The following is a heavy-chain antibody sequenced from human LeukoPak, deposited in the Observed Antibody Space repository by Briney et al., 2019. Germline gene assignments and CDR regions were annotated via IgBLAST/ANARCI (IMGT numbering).Heavy chain of an antibody. CDR3: AEGTTA. J-gene: IGHJ5*02. D-gene: IGHD2/OR15-2a*01. Sequence: GRSLRLSCAASGFTFSSYGMHWVRQAPGKGLEWVAVIWYDGSNKYYADSVKGRFTISRDNAKNSLYLQMNSLRAEDTAVYYCAEGTTAWGQGTLVTVSS. CDR1: GFTFSSYG. CDR2: IWYDGSNK. V-gene: IGHV3-33*03.